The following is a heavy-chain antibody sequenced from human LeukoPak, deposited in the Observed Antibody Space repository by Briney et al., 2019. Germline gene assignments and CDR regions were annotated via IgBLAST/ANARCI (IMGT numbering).Heavy chain of an antibody. CDR2: MSPNSGNT. J-gene: IGHJ4*02. CDR1: GYSFTSYD. V-gene: IGHV1-8*01. D-gene: IGHD3-10*01. CDR3: TSAGVGPFDY. Sequence: EASLKVSCKASGYSFTSYDINWVRQATGQGLEWMGWMSPNSGNTGYPQKFQGRVTMTRNTSISTAYMEVSSLRYEDTAVYYCTSAGVGPFDYWGQGTLVTVSS.